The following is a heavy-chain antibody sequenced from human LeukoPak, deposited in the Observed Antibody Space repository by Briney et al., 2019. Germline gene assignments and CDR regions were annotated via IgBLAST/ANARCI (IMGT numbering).Heavy chain of an antibody. CDR1: GFTFSNYD. CDR3: ARGSGPGVTTIDY. V-gene: IGHV3-13*01. D-gene: IGHD4-17*01. J-gene: IGHJ4*02. CDR2: FHTDGDT. Sequence: PGGSLRLSCAASGFTFSNYDMHWVRQAPGKGLEWVSAFHTDGDTYYLDSVKGRFTISREDAKNSLYLQMNTLRAGDTAVYYCARGSGPGVTTIDYWGQGTLVTVSS.